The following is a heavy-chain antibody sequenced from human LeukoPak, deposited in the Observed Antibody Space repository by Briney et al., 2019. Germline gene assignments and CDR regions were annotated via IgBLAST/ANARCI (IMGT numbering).Heavy chain of an antibody. J-gene: IGHJ4*02. CDR3: ARHQRPITVTHFDY. D-gene: IGHD4-17*01. V-gene: IGHV4-39*01. CDR2: IYYSGST. Sequence: SETLSLTCTVSGGSISSSSYYWGWIRQPPGKGLEWIGSIYYSGSTYYNPSPKSRVTISVDTSKNQFSLKLSSVTAADTAVYYCARHQRPITVTHFDYWGQGTLVTVSS. CDR1: GGSISSSSYY.